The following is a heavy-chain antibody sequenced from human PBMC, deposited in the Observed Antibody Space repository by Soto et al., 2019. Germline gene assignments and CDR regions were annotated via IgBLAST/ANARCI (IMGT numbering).Heavy chain of an antibody. V-gene: IGHV4-39*01. J-gene: IGHJ6*02. CDR2: TYLDGRI. CDR3: ARRGYGLDV. CDR1: GVPISSTSYF. Sequence: QVQLQESGPRLVKPSETVSLTCSVSGVPISSTSYFWAWIRQPPGKGLEWIGSTYLDGRISYNPSLERRLTISVDTSKNHCSLTMTSVTXXXXXXXYCARRGYGLDVWGQGTTV. D-gene: IGHD6-13*01.